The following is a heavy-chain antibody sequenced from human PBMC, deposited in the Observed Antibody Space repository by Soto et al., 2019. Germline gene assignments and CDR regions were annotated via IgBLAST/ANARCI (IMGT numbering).Heavy chain of an antibody. Sequence: TSETLSLTCAVSGGSISSDNWWSWVRQPPGKGLEWIGEIYHSGSTKYSPSLKSRVTISVDKSKNQLALKLSSVTAADTAVYYCAKMGPGSFHPWGQGTLVIVSS. CDR2: IYHSGST. CDR1: GGSISSDNW. J-gene: IGHJ5*02. CDR3: AKMGPGSFHP. D-gene: IGHD3-10*01. V-gene: IGHV4-4*02.